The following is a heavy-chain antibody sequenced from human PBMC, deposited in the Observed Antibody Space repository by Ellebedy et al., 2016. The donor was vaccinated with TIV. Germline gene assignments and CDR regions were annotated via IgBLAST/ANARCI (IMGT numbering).Heavy chain of an antibody. D-gene: IGHD3-3*01. CDR2: LSGSGFST. V-gene: IGHV3-23*01. Sequence: GESLKISXAASGFTLRNYAMNWVRQAPGKGLEWVSTLSGSGFSTYYADSVKGRFTIYRDDSKNTLYLETNSLRAEDTAIYYCAKDADPDLYYTSYLMGTALDIWGQGTMVTVSS. J-gene: IGHJ3*02. CDR3: AKDADPDLYYTSYLMGTALDI. CDR1: GFTLRNYA.